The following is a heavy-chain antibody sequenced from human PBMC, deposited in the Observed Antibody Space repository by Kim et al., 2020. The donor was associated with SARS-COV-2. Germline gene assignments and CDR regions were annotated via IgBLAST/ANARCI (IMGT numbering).Heavy chain of an antibody. J-gene: IGHJ6*02. Sequence: GGSLRLSCAASGFTFSSYWMSWVRQAPGKGLEWVANIKQDGSEKYYVDSVKGRFTISRDNAKNSLYLQMNSLRAEDTAVYYCARDDIVVVPAGQFGMDVWGQGTTVTVSS. V-gene: IGHV3-7*01. D-gene: IGHD2-2*01. CDR2: IKQDGSEK. CDR3: ARDDIVVVPAGQFGMDV. CDR1: GFTFSSYW.